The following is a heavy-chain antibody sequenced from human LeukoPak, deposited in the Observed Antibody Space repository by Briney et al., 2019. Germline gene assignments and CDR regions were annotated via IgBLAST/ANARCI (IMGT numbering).Heavy chain of an antibody. Sequence: KPSETLSLTCTVSGGSISSYYWSWIRQPAGEGLEWIGRIYTSGSTNYNPSLKSRVTMSVDTSKNQFSLKLSSVTAADTAVYYCARGPGGYDFWSITGAFDIWGQGTMVPVSS. CDR2: IYTSGST. V-gene: IGHV4-4*07. D-gene: IGHD3-3*01. CDR3: ARGPGGYDFWSITGAFDI. J-gene: IGHJ3*02. CDR1: GGSISSYY.